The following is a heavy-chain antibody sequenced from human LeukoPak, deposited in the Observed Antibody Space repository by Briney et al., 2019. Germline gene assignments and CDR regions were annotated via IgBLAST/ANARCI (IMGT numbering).Heavy chain of an antibody. CDR2: IRDSGIT. CDR3: ARDHDYAFDN. D-gene: IGHD4-17*01. V-gene: IGHV3-11*04. Sequence: LSLTCTVSGGSISSSSYYWGWTRQPPGKGLEWISHIRDSGITDYADSVKGRFTISRDNARNSLYLQLSSLRAEDTAVYYCARDHDYAFDNWGQGTLVTVSS. CDR1: GGSISSSSYY. J-gene: IGHJ4*02.